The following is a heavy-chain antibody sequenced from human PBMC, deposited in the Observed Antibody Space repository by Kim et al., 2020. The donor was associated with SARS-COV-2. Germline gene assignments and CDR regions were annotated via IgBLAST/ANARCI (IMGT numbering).Heavy chain of an antibody. J-gene: IGHJ4*02. V-gene: IGHV3-11*06. D-gene: IGHD3-10*01. Sequence: GRFTISRDNAKNSLYLQMNSLRAEDTAVYYCARDGALQDYYGSGSTYFDYWGQGTLVTVSS. CDR3: ARDGALQDYYGSGSTYFDY.